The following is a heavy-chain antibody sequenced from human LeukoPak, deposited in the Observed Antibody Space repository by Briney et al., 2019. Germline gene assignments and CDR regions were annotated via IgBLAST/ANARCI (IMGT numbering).Heavy chain of an antibody. J-gene: IGHJ3*02. CDR3: ARRSLTILGAFDI. D-gene: IGHD3-3*01. CDR2: IYYSGST. CDR1: GGSVSSYY. Sequence: SQTLSLTCTVSGGSVSSYYWSWIRQPPGKGLEWIGYIYYSGSTNYNPSLKSRVTISVDTSKNQFSLKLSSVTAADTAVYYCARRSLTILGAFDIWGQGTMVTVSS. V-gene: IGHV4-59*08.